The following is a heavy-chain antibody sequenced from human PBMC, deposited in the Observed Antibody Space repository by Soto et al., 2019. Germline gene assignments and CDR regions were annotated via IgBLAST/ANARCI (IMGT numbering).Heavy chain of an antibody. J-gene: IGHJ4*02. CDR1: GFPISNGYY. CDR3: ARETFHYYAYIGYYLDY. CDR2: ISHNWNT. V-gene: IGHV4-38-2*02. D-gene: IGHD3-22*01. Sequence: SETLSLTCAVSGFPISNGYYWSWIRQSPGKTLEWIGTISHNWNTNVAPSLQSRVTLSVDTSKNQFSLSLTSVTAADTVIYYCARETFHYYAYIGYYLDYWGQGIPVTVSS.